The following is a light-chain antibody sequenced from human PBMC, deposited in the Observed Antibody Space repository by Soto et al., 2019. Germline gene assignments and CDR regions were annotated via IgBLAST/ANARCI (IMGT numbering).Light chain of an antibody. CDR1: QGISSW. CDR3: QQANSFPWT. CDR2: VAS. V-gene: IGKV1-12*01. J-gene: IGKJ1*01. Sequence: DIQMTQSPSSVSASVGDRVTITCRASQGISSWLAWYQHKPGKAPKLLIYVASSLQSGVPSRFSGSGSGTDFTLTSSSLHPEDFATYYCQQANSFPWTFGQGTKVEIK.